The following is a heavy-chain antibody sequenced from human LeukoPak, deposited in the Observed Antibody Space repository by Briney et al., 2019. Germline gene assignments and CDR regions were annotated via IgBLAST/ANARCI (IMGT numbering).Heavy chain of an antibody. D-gene: IGHD3-3*01. CDR2: ISHDGNSK. CDR3: AREEYYDFWSGYSPYYYYYGMDV. J-gene: IGHJ6*02. Sequence: GGSLRLSCAASGFTLSTCGMHWVRQAPGKGLEWVAMISHDGNSKQYADFAKGRFTISRDNSKNTLYLEMNSLRAEDTAVYYCAREEYYDFWSGYSPYYYYYGMDVWGQGTTVTVSS. CDR1: GFTLSTCG. V-gene: IGHV3-30*03.